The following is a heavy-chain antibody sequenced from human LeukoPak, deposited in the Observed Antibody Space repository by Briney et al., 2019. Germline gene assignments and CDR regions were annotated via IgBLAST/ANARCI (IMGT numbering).Heavy chain of an antibody. Sequence: SETLSLTCTVSGGSISSGSYYWSWIRQPAGKGLEWIGSIYHSGSTYYNPSLKSRVTISVDTSKNQFSLKLSSVTAADTAVYYCARGIPRLAGWNDRADWGQGTLVTVSS. CDR2: IYHSGST. J-gene: IGHJ4*02. V-gene: IGHV4-39*07. D-gene: IGHD1-1*01. CDR1: GGSISSGSYY. CDR3: ARGIPRLAGWNDRAD.